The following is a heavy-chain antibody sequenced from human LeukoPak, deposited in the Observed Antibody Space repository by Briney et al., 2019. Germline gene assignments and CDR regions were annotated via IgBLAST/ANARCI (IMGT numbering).Heavy chain of an antibody. D-gene: IGHD6-13*01. CDR3: ARAGYSNSSRDNYYYYYGMDV. J-gene: IGHJ6*02. V-gene: IGHV1-69*13. CDR1: GGTFSNYA. CDR2: IIPILGTT. Sequence: SVKVSCKASGGTFSNYAISWVRQAPGQGLEWMGGIIPILGTTNYAQKFQGRVTITADESTSTAYMELSSLRSEDTAVYYCARAGYSNSSRDNYYYYYGMDVWGQGTTVTVSS.